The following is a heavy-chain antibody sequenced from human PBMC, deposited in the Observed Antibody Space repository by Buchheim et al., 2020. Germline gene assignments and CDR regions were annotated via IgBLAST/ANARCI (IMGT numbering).Heavy chain of an antibody. J-gene: IGHJ4*02. D-gene: IGHD1-26*01. CDR1: GFTFSSYA. CDR2: ISGSGAST. CDR3: ATRRSVGTNPPDC. Sequence: EVQLLESGGGLVQPGGSLRLSCAVSGFTFSSYAMSWVRQAPGKGLEWVSAISGSGASTYYADSVKGRFTISSDKPKNTLYLQMNSLRAEDTAVYYCATRRSVGTNPPDCWGQGTL. V-gene: IGHV3-23*01.